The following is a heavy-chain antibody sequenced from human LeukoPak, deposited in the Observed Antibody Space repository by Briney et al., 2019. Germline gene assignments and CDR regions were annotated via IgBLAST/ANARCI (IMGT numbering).Heavy chain of an antibody. CDR3: ANTRGQWLVRDYFDY. CDR2: ISYDGSNK. J-gene: IGHJ4*02. D-gene: IGHD6-19*01. CDR1: GFTFSSYA. V-gene: IGHV3-30-3*01. Sequence: PGGSLRLSCAASGFTFSSYAMHWVRQAPGKGLEWVAVISYDGSNKYYADSVKGRFTISRDNSKNTLYLQMNSLRAEDTAVYYCANTRGQWLVRDYFDYGARETLSPVS.